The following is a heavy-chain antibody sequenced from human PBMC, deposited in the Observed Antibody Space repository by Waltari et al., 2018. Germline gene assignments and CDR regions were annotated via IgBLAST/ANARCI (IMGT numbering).Heavy chain of an antibody. CDR1: GGSFSGYY. Sequence: QVQLQQWGAGLLKPSETLSLTCAVYGGSFSGYYWSWIRQPPGKGLEWIGEINHSGSTNYHPSLKSRVTISVDTSKNQFSLKLSSVTAADTAVYYCARGGRYYYGSGSRMDVWGQGTTVTVSS. V-gene: IGHV4-34*01. D-gene: IGHD3-10*01. CDR3: ARGGRYYYGSGSRMDV. CDR2: INHSGST. J-gene: IGHJ6*02.